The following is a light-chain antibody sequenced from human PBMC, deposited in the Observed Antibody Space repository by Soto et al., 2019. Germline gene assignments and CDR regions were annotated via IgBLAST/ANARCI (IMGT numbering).Light chain of an antibody. CDR1: QSVSSTY. CDR3: QQYGSSSWT. J-gene: IGKJ1*01. V-gene: IGKV3-20*01. CDR2: GAS. Sequence: EIVLTQSPGTLSLSPGERATLSCRASQSVSSTYLAWYQQQPGQAPRLLIYGASNRATGIPDRFSGSGSGTDSTLTISRLEPEDFAVYYCQQYGSSSWTFGQGTKV.